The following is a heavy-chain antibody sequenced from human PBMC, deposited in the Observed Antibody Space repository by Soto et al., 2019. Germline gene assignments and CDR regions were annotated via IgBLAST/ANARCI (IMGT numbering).Heavy chain of an antibody. CDR1: GGTFSSYT. CDR3: ASEVEQQLIRRGVYYYYGMDV. V-gene: IGHV1-69*02. D-gene: IGHD6-13*01. CDR2: IIPILGIA. J-gene: IGHJ6*02. Sequence: QVQLVQSGAEVKKPGSSVKVSCKASGGTFSSYTISWVRQAPGQGLEWMGRIIPILGIANYAQKFQGRVTTTADKSTSTAYMELSSLRSEDTAVYYCASEVEQQLIRRGVYYYYGMDVWGQGTTVTVSS.